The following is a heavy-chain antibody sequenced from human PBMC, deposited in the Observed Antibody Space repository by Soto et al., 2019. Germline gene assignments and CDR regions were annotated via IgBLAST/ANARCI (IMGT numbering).Heavy chain of an antibody. CDR3: AKAQMATSLYYYGMDV. V-gene: IGHV3-30*18. D-gene: IGHD5-12*01. CDR2: ISYDGSIK. J-gene: IGHJ6*02. CDR1: GFTFSSYG. Sequence: PGGSLRLSCAASGFTFSSYGMHWVRQAPGKGLEWVAVISYDGSIKYYAKSLKGRFAISRDNSMDTLYLQMNSLRAEDTAVYYCAKAQMATSLYYYGMDVWGQGTTVTVSS.